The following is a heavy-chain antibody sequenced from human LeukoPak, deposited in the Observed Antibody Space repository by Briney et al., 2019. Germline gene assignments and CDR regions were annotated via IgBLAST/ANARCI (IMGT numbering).Heavy chain of an antibody. J-gene: IGHJ4*02. CDR2: ISTSGRT. V-gene: IGHV4-61*02. CDR3: VKGPRNSGRFDS. CDR1: GGSISSDTYF. D-gene: IGHD1-26*01. Sequence: SQTLSLTCGVSGGSISSDTYFWNWIRQPAGKRLEWIGRISTSGRTIYNPSLKSRVAISVDTSKNQFSLRLTSVTAADTAVYYCVKGPRNSGRFDSWGRGTLVTVSS.